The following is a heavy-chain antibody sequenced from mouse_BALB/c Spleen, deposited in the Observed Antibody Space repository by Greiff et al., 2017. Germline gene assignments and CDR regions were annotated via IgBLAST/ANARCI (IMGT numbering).Heavy chain of an antibody. J-gene: IGHJ2*01. V-gene: IGHV1-54*01. CDR3: ARSDYYGSSYYFDY. Sequence: ESGAELVRPGTSVKVSCKASGYAFTNYLIEWVKQRPGQGLEWIGVINPGSGGTNYNEKFKGKATLTADKSSSTAYMQLSSLTSDDSAVYFCARSDYYGSSYYFDYWGQGTTLTVSS. CDR1: GYAFTNYL. CDR2: INPGSGGT. D-gene: IGHD1-1*01.